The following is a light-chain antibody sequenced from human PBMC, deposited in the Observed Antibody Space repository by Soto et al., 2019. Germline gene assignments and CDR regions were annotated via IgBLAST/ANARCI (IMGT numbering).Light chain of an antibody. CDR1: SSDVGGYNY. CDR3: TSYAGGNNV. CDR2: EVN. Sequence: QSVLTQPPSASGSPGQSVTISCTGTSSDVGGYNYVSWYQQYPGKVPKLMVYEVNKRPSGVPDRFSGSKSGNTASLTVSGLQAEDEADYYCTSYAGGNNVFGTGTKVTAL. J-gene: IGLJ1*01. V-gene: IGLV2-8*01.